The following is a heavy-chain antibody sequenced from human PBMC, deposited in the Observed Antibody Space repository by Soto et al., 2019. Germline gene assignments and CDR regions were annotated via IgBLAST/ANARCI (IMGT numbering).Heavy chain of an antibody. Sequence: GGSLRLSCAASGFTFSSYGMHWVRQAPGKGLEWVAVISYDGSNKYYADSVKGRFTISRDNSKNTLYLQMNSLRAEDTAVYYCAKDLHLPDYYDILTGTGFDYWGQGTLGTVSS. CDR2: ISYDGSNK. CDR1: GFTFSSYG. J-gene: IGHJ4*02. V-gene: IGHV3-30*18. D-gene: IGHD3-9*01. CDR3: AKDLHLPDYYDILTGTGFDY.